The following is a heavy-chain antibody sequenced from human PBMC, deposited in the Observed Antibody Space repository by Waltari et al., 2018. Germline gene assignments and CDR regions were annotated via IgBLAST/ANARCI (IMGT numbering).Heavy chain of an antibody. V-gene: IGHV3-48*01. D-gene: IGHD1-26*01. Sequence: EVQLVESGGGLVQPGGSLRLSCEASGFTFRTYRMHWVRQAPGWGLECFSFISSSRSSEIHYADSVKGRFTISRDDARNIVYLQMNNVKVDDTAVYYCAASVGPRYWLDHWGQGNLVTVSS. CDR2: ISSSRSSEI. CDR1: GFTFRTYR. CDR3: AASVGPRYWLDH. J-gene: IGHJ5*02.